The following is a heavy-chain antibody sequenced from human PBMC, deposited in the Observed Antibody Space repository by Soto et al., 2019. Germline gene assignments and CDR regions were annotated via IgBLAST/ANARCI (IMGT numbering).Heavy chain of an antibody. V-gene: IGHV4-59*01. D-gene: IGHD6-19*01. CDR3: ARDPSGWEGYFDY. Sequence: XXTLSLTCTVSCGSITSYYWSWIRQPPGKGLEWIGYIXYSGSXNYNTYIKSRXXISVDKSXXQFYMKLSSVTAAETAVYYCARDPSGWEGYFDYWGQGTLVTVSS. J-gene: IGHJ4*02. CDR1: CGSITSYY. CDR2: IXYSGSX.